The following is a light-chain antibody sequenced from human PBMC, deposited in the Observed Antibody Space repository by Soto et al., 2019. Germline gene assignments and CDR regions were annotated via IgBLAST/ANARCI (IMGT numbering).Light chain of an antibody. CDR2: AAS. CDR3: QQSYNSPQT. V-gene: IGKV1-6*01. CDR1: QGIRSA. Sequence: AIQVTQSPSSLFASVGDRVTITCRTSQGIRSALGWYQQKPGKVPKLLIYAASTLQSGVPSRFSGSGSGRDFTLTVSSLQPEDFATYYCQQSYNSPQTFGRGTKVDIK. J-gene: IGKJ1*01.